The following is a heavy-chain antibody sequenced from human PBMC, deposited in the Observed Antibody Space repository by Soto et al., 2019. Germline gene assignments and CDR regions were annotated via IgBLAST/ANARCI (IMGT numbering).Heavy chain of an antibody. D-gene: IGHD4-17*01. Sequence: SETLSLTCTVSGGSISSGGYYWSWIRQHPGKGLEWIGYIYYSGSTYYNPSLKSRVTISVDTSKNQFSLKLSSVTAADTAVYYCARDFTTVVTSVLYYYGMDVWGQGTTVTVSS. CDR2: IYYSGST. V-gene: IGHV4-31*03. CDR3: ARDFTTVVTSVLYYYGMDV. CDR1: GGSISSGGYY. J-gene: IGHJ6*02.